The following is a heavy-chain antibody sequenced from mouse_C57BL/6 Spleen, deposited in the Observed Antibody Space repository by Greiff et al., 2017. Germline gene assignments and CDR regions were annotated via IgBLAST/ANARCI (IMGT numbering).Heavy chain of an antibody. Sequence: EVQLQQSGPELVKPGASVKISCKASGYTFTDYYMNWVKQSHGKSLEWIGDINPNNGGTSYNQKFKGKATLTVDKSSSTAYMELRSLTSEDSAVYYCARAYCGSSPWFAYWGQGTLVTVSA. J-gene: IGHJ3*01. V-gene: IGHV1-26*01. CDR2: INPNNGGT. D-gene: IGHD1-1*01. CDR1: GYTFTDYY. CDR3: ARAYCGSSPWFAY.